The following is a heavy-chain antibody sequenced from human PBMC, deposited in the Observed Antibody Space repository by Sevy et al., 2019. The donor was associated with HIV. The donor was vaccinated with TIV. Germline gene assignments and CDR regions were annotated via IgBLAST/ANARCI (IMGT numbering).Heavy chain of an antibody. CDR2: ISGSGRST. J-gene: IGHJ4*02. CDR1: GFTLSSYV. CDR3: AKQPSDRGVYQFDY. Sequence: GGSLRLSCTASGFTLSSYVMSWVRQAPGKGLECISIISGSGRSTYYGHSVKGRFTISKDNSKNTLYLQRNSLRVEDTAEYYCAKQPSDRGVYQFDYWGQGTLVTVSS. D-gene: IGHD3-16*02. V-gene: IGHV3-23*01.